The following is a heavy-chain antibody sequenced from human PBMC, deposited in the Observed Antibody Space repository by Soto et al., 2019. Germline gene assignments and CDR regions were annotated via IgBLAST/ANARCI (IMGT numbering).Heavy chain of an antibody. CDR1: GFTFSSYG. CDR2: ISYDGSNK. CDR3: AKGIFYGEDFWSGYYYYYGMDV. V-gene: IGHV3-30*18. Sequence: GGSLRLSCAASGFTFSSYGMHWVRQAPGKGLEWVAVISYDGSNKYYADSVKGRFTISRDNSKNTLYLQMNSLRAEDTAVYYCAKGIFYGEDFWSGYYYYYGMDVWGQGTTVTVSS. D-gene: IGHD3-3*01. J-gene: IGHJ6*02.